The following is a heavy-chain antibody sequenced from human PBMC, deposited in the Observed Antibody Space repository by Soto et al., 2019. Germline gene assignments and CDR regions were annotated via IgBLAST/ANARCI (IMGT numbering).Heavy chain of an antibody. V-gene: IGHV1-2*04. CDR2: INPNSGGT. J-gene: IGHJ4*02. CDR1: GYTFTGYY. Sequence: QVQLVQSGAEVKKPGASVKVSCKASGYTFTGYYMHWVRQAPGQGLEWMGWINPNSGGTNYAQKFQGWVTMTRDTDISTAYMELSRLSSDDTAVYYCARSRGLTMIVVDTRPEFDYCGQGTLVTVSS. CDR3: ARSRGLTMIVVDTRPEFDY. D-gene: IGHD3-22*01.